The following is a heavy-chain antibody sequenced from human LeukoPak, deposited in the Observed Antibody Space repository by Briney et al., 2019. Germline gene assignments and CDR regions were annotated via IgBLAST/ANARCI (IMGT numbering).Heavy chain of an antibody. D-gene: IGHD2-2*02. Sequence: SETLSLTCAVYGGSFSGYYWSWIRQPPGKGLEWIGEINHSGSTNYNPSLKSRATISVDTSKNQFSLKLSSVTAADTAVYYCARLQGYCSSTSCYIDWFDPWGQGTLVTVSS. J-gene: IGHJ5*02. CDR1: GGSFSGYY. CDR3: ARLQGYCSSTSCYIDWFDP. CDR2: INHSGST. V-gene: IGHV4-34*01.